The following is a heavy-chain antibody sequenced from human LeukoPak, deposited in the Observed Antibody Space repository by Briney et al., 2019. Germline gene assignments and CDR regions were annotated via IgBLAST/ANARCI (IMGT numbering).Heavy chain of an antibody. CDR2: MNPNNGDS. Sequence: GASVKVSCKASGYTFTNYHINWVRQAPGQGLEWVGWMNPNNGDSGFAQNFQGRVAITRDTSMSTAYVDLGSLRSEDTAVYFCARTTSFTASGYDYWGQGTLVTVSS. CDR1: GYTFTNYH. CDR3: ARTTSFTASGYDY. V-gene: IGHV1-8*03. J-gene: IGHJ4*02. D-gene: IGHD6-25*01.